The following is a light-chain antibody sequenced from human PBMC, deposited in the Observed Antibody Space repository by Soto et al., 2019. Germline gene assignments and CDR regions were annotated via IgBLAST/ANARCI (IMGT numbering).Light chain of an antibody. Sequence: EIVLTQYPATLSFSPGERATLSFKASQSVSSYLAWYQQKPGQAPRLLIYDASNRATGIPARFSGSGSGTDFTLTISSLEPEDFAVYYCQQRSNWPPITFGQGTRLEI. CDR3: QQRSNWPPIT. CDR2: DAS. V-gene: IGKV3-11*01. J-gene: IGKJ5*01. CDR1: QSVSSY.